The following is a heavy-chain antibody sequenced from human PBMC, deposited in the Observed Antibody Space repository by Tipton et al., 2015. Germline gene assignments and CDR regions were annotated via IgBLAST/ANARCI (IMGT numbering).Heavy chain of an antibody. CDR3: ARARGRHGGLFDS. CDR2: IYYSGST. V-gene: IGHV4-59*01. CDR1: GGSFSDYY. D-gene: IGHD4-23*01. J-gene: IGHJ4*02. Sequence: TLSLTCTVSGGSFSDYYWSWIRQSPGEGLEWIGYIYYSGSTNYNPSLRSRVAMSMDTSKNQFSLTLNSVAAADTAVYYCARARGRHGGLFDSWGQGILVTVSS.